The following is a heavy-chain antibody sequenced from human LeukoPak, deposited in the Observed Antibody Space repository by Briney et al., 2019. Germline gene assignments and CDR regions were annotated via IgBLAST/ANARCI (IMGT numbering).Heavy chain of an antibody. V-gene: IGHV1-2*02. CDR3: ATGAASYYGD. CDR2: INPNSGDT. J-gene: IGHJ4*02. CDR1: GYTFTAYY. Sequence: AAVKVSCKASGYTFTAYYMHWVRQAPGQGLEWMGWINPNSGDTNYAQKFQGRVTMARDTSINTVYMQLSRLRSDDTAVYYCATGAASYYGDWGQGTLVTVSS. D-gene: IGHD1-26*01.